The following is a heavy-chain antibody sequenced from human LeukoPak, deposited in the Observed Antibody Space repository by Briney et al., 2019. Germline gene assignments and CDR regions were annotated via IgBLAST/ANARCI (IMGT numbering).Heavy chain of an antibody. CDR2: ARFDGGNR. D-gene: IGHD6-13*01. Sequence: GGSLRLSCAASGFTFSTYGMHWVRQAPGKGLEWVAFARFDGGNRYHADSVKGRFTISRDNSRNTLYLQMNSLRAEDTAVYYCARELAAAGTAPDWGQGTLVTVSS. V-gene: IGHV3-30*02. CDR3: ARELAAAGTAPD. J-gene: IGHJ4*02. CDR1: GFTFSTYG.